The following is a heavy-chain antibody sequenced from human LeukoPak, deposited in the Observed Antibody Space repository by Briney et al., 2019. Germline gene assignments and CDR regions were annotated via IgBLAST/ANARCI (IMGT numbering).Heavy chain of an antibody. V-gene: IGHV3-30*04. J-gene: IGHJ6*02. CDR3: ARFWSSYYYGMDV. Sequence: GRSLRLSCAASGFTFSSYAMHWVRQAPGKGLEWVAVLSYDGSNKYYADSVKGRFTISRDNSKNTLYLQMNSLRAEDTAVYYCARFWSSYYYGMDVWGQGTTVTVSS. CDR1: GFTFSSYA. CDR2: LSYDGSNK. D-gene: IGHD2-8*02.